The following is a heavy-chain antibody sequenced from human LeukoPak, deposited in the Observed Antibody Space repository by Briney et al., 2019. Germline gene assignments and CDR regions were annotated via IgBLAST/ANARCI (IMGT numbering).Heavy chain of an antibody. CDR3: ASGYCSSTSCLSHYYYYYGMDV. Sequence: SETLSLTCAVYGGSFSGYYWSWIRQPPGKGLEWMGEINHSGSTNYNPSLKSRVTISVDTSKNQFSLKLSSVTAADTAVYYCASGYCSSTSCLSHYYYYYGMDVWGKRTTVTVSS. CDR2: INHSGST. CDR1: GGSFSGYY. J-gene: IGHJ6*04. D-gene: IGHD2-2*01. V-gene: IGHV4-34*01.